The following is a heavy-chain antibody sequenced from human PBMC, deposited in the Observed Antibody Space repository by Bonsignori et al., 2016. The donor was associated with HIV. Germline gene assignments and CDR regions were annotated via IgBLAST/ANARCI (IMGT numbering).Heavy chain of an antibody. Sequence: WVRQAPGQGLEWMGGIIPIFGTANYAQKFQGRVTITADESTSTAYMELSSLRSEDTAVYYCASSPRVAAAGRGDYFDYWGQGTLVTVSS. J-gene: IGHJ4*02. D-gene: IGHD6-13*01. CDR3: ASSPRVAAAGRGDYFDY. V-gene: IGHV1-69*01. CDR2: IIPIFGTA.